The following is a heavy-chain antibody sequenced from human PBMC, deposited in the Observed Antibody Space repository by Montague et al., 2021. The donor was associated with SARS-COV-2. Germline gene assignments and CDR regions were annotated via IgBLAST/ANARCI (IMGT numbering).Heavy chain of an antibody. CDR3: ASAPRYSFGFWAY. CDR2: INHSGYT. V-gene: IGHV4-34*01. J-gene: IGHJ4*02. CDR1: GASSSNYY. D-gene: IGHD5-12*01. Sequence: SETLSLTCAVYGASSSNYYWSWIRQSPGKGLEWVGEINHSGYTDXNPSLESRLTISLDSSKKQFSLKMTSVTAADTAIYYCASAPRYSFGFWAYWGQGTL.